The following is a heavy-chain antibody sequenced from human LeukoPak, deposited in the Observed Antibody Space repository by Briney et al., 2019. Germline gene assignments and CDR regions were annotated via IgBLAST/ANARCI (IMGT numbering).Heavy chain of an antibody. CDR2: ISSSGSSI. V-gene: IGHV3-11*01. CDR1: GFTFSDYY. D-gene: IGHD2-2*01. Sequence: GGSLRLSCAASGFTFSDYYMSWIRQAPGKGLEWVSYISSSGSSIYYADSVKGRFTMSRDNAKNSLYLQMNSLRAEDTAVYYCAGTLPVVPAAIGYWGQGTLVTVSS. J-gene: IGHJ4*02. CDR3: AGTLPVVPAAIGY.